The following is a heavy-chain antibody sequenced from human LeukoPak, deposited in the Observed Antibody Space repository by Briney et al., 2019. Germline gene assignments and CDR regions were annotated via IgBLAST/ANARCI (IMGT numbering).Heavy chain of an antibody. Sequence: GGSLRLSCAASGFTFSSYGMHWVRQAPGTGLEWVAFIRYDGSNKYYAESVKGRFTISRDNSKNTLYLQMNSLRAEDTAVYYCAKGILRYGDYPNWGQGTLVTVSS. D-gene: IGHD4-17*01. CDR2: IRYDGSNK. CDR3: AKGILRYGDYPN. J-gene: IGHJ4*02. CDR1: GFTFSSYG. V-gene: IGHV3-30*02.